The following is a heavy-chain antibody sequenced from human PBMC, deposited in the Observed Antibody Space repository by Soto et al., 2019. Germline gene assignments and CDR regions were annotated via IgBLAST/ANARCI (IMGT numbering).Heavy chain of an antibody. D-gene: IGHD3-3*01. CDR1: GFTFSSYA. CDR2: ISYDGSNK. V-gene: IGHV3-30-3*01. J-gene: IGHJ4*02. Sequence: LRLSCAASGFTFSSYAMHWVRQAPGKGLEWVAVISYDGSNKYYADSVKGRFTISRDNSKNTLYLQMNSLRAEDTAVYYCARGHEWFPDYWVQGTLVTVSS. CDR3: ARGHEWFPDY.